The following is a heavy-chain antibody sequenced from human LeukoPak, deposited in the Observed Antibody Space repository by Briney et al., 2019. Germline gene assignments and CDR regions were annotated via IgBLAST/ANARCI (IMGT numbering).Heavy chain of an antibody. CDR2: IIPIFGTA. CDR3: AIDIVLMVYAPYYYGMDV. J-gene: IGHJ6*02. D-gene: IGHD2-8*01. V-gene: IGHV1-69*13. CDR1: GGTFSSYA. Sequence: SVTVSCTASGGTFSSYAISWVRQAPGQGLEWMGGIIPIFGTANYAQKFQGRVTITADESTSTAYMELSSLRSEDTAVYYCAIDIVLMVYAPYYYGMDVWGQGTTVTVSS.